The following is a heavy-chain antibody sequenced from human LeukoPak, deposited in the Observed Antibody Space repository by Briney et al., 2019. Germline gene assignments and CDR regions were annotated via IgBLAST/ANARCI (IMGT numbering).Heavy chain of an antibody. V-gene: IGHV3-11*01. J-gene: IGHJ4*02. CDR1: GFTFSDYY. D-gene: IGHD5-18*01. Sequence: GGSLRLSCAASGFTFSDYYMSWIRQAPGKGLEWVSYISSSGSTIYYADSVKGRFTISRDNAKNSLYLQMNSLRAEDTAVYYCVSQFYSYGSRNLGHWGQGTLVTVSS. CDR3: VSQFYSYGSRNLGH. CDR2: ISSSGSTI.